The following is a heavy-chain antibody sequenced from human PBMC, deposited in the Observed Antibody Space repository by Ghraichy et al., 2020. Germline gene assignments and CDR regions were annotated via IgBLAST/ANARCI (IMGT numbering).Heavy chain of an antibody. D-gene: IGHD1-26*01. Sequence: GGSLRLSCAASGFAFSDYTMNWVRQAPGKGLEWVSSINGGSNYIYSADSVKGRFSISRDNVDNLLFLEMSSLRADDTAVYYCARGEDSPPNYFYYYMDVWGTGTTVTV. V-gene: IGHV3-21*06. CDR1: GFAFSDYT. J-gene: IGHJ6*03. CDR3: ARGEDSPPNYFYYYMDV. CDR2: INGGSNYI.